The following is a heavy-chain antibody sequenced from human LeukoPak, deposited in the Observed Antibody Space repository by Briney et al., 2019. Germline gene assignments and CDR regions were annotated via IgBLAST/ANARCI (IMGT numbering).Heavy chain of an antibody. D-gene: IGHD6-6*01. CDR3: ARASGAPSSSSSYYYYGMDV. CDR2: INPNSGGT. Sequence: ASVKVSCKASGYTFTGYYMHWVRQAPGQGLEWMGWINPNSGGTNYAQKFQGRVTMTRDTSITTAYMELSRLRFDDTAMYYCARASGAPSSSSSYYYYGMDVWGQGTTVTVSS. V-gene: IGHV1-2*02. CDR1: GYTFTGYY. J-gene: IGHJ6*02.